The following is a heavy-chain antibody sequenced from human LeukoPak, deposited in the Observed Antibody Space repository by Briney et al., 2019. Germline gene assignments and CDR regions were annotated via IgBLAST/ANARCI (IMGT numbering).Heavy chain of an antibody. Sequence: GASVKVSCKASGYTFTSYYMHWVRQAPGKGLEWMGGFDPEDGETIYAQKFQGRVTMTEDTSTDTAYMELSSLRSEDTAVYYCATVFYLDAFDIWGQGTMVTVSS. CDR1: GYTFTSYY. D-gene: IGHD3-9*01. J-gene: IGHJ3*02. CDR2: FDPEDGET. CDR3: ATVFYLDAFDI. V-gene: IGHV1-24*01.